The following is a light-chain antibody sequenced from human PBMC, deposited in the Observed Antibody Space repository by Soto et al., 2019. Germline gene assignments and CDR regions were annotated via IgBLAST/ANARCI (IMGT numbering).Light chain of an antibody. CDR1: QSLLHSNGYNY. Sequence: DIVMTQSPLSLPVTPGEPASISCRSSQSLLHSNGYNYLDWYLQKPGQSPQLLIYLGSYRASGVPDRFSGSGSGTDFTLKISRVEAEDVGVYYCMQALQTRTFGQGTKMEI. V-gene: IGKV2-28*01. J-gene: IGKJ1*01. CDR3: MQALQTRT. CDR2: LGS.